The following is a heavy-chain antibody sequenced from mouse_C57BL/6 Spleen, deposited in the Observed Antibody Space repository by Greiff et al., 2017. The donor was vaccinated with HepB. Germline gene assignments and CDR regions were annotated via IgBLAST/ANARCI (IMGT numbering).Heavy chain of an antibody. V-gene: IGHV1-62-2*01. CDR2: FYPGSGSI. CDR1: GYTFTEYT. CDR3: ARHEEGYGNYEDYFDY. J-gene: IGHJ2*01. D-gene: IGHD2-10*02. Sequence: QVHVKQSGAELVKPGASVKLSCKASGYTFTEYTIHWVKQRSGQGLEWIGWFYPGSGSIKYNEKFKDKATLTADKSSSTVYMELSRLTSEDSAVYFCARHEEGYGNYEDYFDYWGQGTTLTVSS.